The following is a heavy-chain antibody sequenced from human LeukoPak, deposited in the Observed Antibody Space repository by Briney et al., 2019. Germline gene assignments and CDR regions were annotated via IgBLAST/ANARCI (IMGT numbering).Heavy chain of an antibody. CDR1: GFTFSNYW. D-gene: IGHD3-9*01. CDR3: ARSSSILTGSDAFDI. V-gene: IGHV3-20*01. J-gene: IGHJ3*02. CDR2: INWNGGST. Sequence: SGGSLRLSCAASGFTFSNYWMSWVRQAPGKGLEWVSGINWNGGSTGYADSVKGRFTISRDNAKNSLYLQMNSLRAEDTALYHCARSSSILTGSDAFDIWGQGTMVTVSS.